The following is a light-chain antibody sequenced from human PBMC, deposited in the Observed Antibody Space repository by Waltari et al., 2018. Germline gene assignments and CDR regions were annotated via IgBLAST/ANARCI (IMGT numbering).Light chain of an antibody. V-gene: IGLV2-14*03. Sequence: QSALTQPASVSGSPGQSITISCTGTSSDVGGYNYVSWYQQHPGKVPKLMIYDVSNRPSGVSSRFSGSKSGNTASLTISGLQAEDEADYYCSSYTSSSSPLVFGTGTKVTVL. CDR2: DVS. J-gene: IGLJ1*01. CDR1: SSDVGGYNY. CDR3: SSYTSSSSPLV.